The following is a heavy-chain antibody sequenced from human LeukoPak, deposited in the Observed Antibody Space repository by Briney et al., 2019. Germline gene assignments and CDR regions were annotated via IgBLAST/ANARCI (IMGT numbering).Heavy chain of an antibody. Sequence: ASVKVSCKASGGTFSSYAISWVRQAPGQGLEWMGGIIPIFGTANYAQKFQGRVTITTDESTSTAYKELSSLRSEDTAVYYCAVGALGRDAFDIWGQGTMVTVSS. D-gene: IGHD1-26*01. V-gene: IGHV1-69*05. CDR2: IIPIFGTA. CDR1: GGTFSSYA. J-gene: IGHJ3*02. CDR3: AVGALGRDAFDI.